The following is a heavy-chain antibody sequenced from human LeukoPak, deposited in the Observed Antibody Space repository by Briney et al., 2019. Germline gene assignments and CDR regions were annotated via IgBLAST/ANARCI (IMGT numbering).Heavy chain of an antibody. D-gene: IGHD3-9*01. CDR2: IWYDGSKT. CDR3: ARARLGTVTGYHFDY. CDR1: GVTFSNFF. Sequence: GTSLRLSCAASGVTFSNFFMHWVRQAPGKGLEWAALIWYDGSKTYYVDSVKGRFTISRDNSKDTVYLQMNSLRAEDTAVYHCARARLGTVTGYHFDYWGQGIPVTVSS. V-gene: IGHV3-33*01. J-gene: IGHJ4*02.